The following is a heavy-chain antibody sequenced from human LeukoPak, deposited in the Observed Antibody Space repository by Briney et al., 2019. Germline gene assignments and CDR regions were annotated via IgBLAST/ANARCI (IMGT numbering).Heavy chain of an antibody. CDR3: ARVIAAGTGYFQH. CDR2: INPNSGGT. Sequence: ASVKVSCKASGYTFTGYYMHWVRQAPGQGLEWMGWINPNSGGTNYAQKFQGRVTMTRDTSIGTAYMELSRLRSDDTAVYYCARVIAAGTGYFQHWGQGTLVTVSS. J-gene: IGHJ1*01. CDR1: GYTFTGYY. V-gene: IGHV1-2*02. D-gene: IGHD6-13*01.